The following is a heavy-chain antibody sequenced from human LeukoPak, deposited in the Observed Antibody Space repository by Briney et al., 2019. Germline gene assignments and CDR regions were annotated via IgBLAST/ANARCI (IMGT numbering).Heavy chain of an antibody. CDR1: GGSISDSSYY. D-gene: IGHD3-9*01. CDR3: ARGLKTLYDILTGHYKGVAYFDY. Sequence: PSETLSLTCTVSGGSISDSSYYWGWIRQPPGKGLEWIASIHYSGSTYYNPSLKSRVTIPVDTSKNQFSMKLTSVTAADTAVYYCARGLKTLYDILTGHYKGVAYFDYWGQGTLVTVSS. CDR2: IHYSGST. J-gene: IGHJ4*02. V-gene: IGHV4-39*01.